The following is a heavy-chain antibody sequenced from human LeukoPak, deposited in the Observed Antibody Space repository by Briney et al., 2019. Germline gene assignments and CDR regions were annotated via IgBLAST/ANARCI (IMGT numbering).Heavy chain of an antibody. V-gene: IGHV3-66*02. CDR3: AREPIYYYDSSGYVDA. J-gene: IGHJ3*01. D-gene: IGHD3-22*01. CDR1: GFTVSSNY. Sequence: PGGSPRLSCAASGFTVSSNYMSWVRQAPGKGLEWVSVIYSGGSTYYADSVKGRFTISRDNSKNTLYLQMNSLRAEDTAVYYCAREPIYYYDSSGYVDAWGQGTMVTVSS. CDR2: IYSGGST.